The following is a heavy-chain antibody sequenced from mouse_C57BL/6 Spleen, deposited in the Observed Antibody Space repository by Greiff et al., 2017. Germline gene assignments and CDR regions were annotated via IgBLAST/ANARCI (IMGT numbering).Heavy chain of an antibody. CDR1: GYTFTSYW. D-gene: IGHD3-1*01. Sequence: VQLQQSGTVLARPGASVQMSCKTSGYTFTSYWMHWVKQRPGQGLAWIGAIYPGNSDTSYNQKFKGKAKLTAVTYASPAYMEHSSLTNEESAVDYCTVGTGTWTWFAYWGQGTLVTVSA. CDR3: TVGTGTWTWFAY. CDR2: IYPGNSDT. J-gene: IGHJ3*01. V-gene: IGHV1-5*01.